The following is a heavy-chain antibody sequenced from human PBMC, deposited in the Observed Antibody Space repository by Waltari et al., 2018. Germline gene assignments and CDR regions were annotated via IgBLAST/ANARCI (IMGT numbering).Heavy chain of an antibody. CDR3: AKDRVGGIAVAGTGWFDP. CDR2: ISGSGGST. CDR1: GFTFSSYA. D-gene: IGHD6-19*01. Sequence: EVQLLESGGGLVQPGGSLRLSCAASGFTFSSYAMSWVRQAPGKGLEWVSAISGSGGSTYYADSVKGRFTISRDNSKNTLYLQMNSLRAEDTAVYYCAKDRVGGIAVAGTGWFDPWGQGTLVTVSS. V-gene: IGHV3-23*01. J-gene: IGHJ5*02.